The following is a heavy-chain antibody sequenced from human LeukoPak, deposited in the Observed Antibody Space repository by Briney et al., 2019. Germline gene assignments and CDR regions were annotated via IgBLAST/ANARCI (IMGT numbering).Heavy chain of an antibody. J-gene: IGHJ5*02. CDR3: VRHYGP. CDR1: GGSFSDYF. CDR2: ISHSGST. Sequence: SETLSLTCAVYGGSFSDYFWSWIRQPPGKGLEWIGEISHSGSTTYNPSLRSRVTISGDTSKKQFSLKLSSVTAADTAVYYCVRHYGPWGQGTLVTVSS. D-gene: IGHD3-16*01. V-gene: IGHV4-34*01.